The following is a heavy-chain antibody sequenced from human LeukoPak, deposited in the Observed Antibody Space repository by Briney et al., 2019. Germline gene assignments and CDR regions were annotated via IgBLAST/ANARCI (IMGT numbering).Heavy chain of an antibody. D-gene: IGHD2-2*01. CDR3: VRLASTSPGNWYKLFDK. CDR2: IKQDETEK. Sequence: GGSLRLSCTASGFTFSNYWMGWARQPPGKGLEWVANIKQDETEKLYLVPVKGRFTIYRDNAKKSLYLQMHSLRVEDTALYYCVRLASTSPGNWYKLFDKWGKGTLVTVSS. J-gene: IGHJ4*02. V-gene: IGHV3-7*03. CDR1: GFTFSNYW.